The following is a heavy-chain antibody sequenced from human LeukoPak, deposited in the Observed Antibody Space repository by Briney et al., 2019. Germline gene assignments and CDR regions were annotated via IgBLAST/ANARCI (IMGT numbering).Heavy chain of an antibody. CDR3: TTLWFGESTFVNP. CDR2: IKSETDSGTT. CDR1: GFSFNNAW. D-gene: IGHD3-10*01. Sequence: PGGSLRLSCAASGFSFNNAWMSWVRQAPGKGLEWVGRIKSETDSGTTDYAATVKGRFAISRDDSKNTLYLQMNSLKTEDTAVYYCTTLWFGESTFVNPWGQGTLVTVSS. V-gene: IGHV3-15*01. J-gene: IGHJ5*02.